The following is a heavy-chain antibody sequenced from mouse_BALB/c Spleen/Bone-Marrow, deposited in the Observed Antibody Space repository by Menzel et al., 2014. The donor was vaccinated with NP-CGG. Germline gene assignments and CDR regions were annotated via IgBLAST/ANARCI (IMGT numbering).Heavy chain of an antibody. J-gene: IGHJ3*01. D-gene: IGHD2-2*01. CDR3: ARDVYGCWFAY. V-gene: IGHV1-4*01. CDR2: INPNSDYT. Sequence: QVQLQQSGAELARPWASVTMSCNASGYTFTYYTMYWVKQRPGQGQEWIGYINPNSDYTNYNQKFKAKATLTADKSSSTAYMQLSSLTSEDSAVFYCARDVYGCWFAYWGQGTLVTVSA. CDR1: GYTFTYYT.